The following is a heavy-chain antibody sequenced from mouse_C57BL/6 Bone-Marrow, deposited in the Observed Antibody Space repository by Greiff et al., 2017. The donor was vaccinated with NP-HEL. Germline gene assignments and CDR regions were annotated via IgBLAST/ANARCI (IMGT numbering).Heavy chain of an antibody. CDR3: TRSITTVVASDY. CDR2: IYPGNSDT. V-gene: IGHV1-5*01. J-gene: IGHJ2*01. CDR1: GYTFTSYW. Sequence: VQLQQSGTVLARPGASVKMSCKTSGYTFTSYWMHWVKQRPGQGLEWIGAIYPGNSDTSYNQKFKGKAKLTAVTSASTAYMELSSLTNEDSAVYYCTRSITTVVASDYWGKGTTLTVSS. D-gene: IGHD1-1*01.